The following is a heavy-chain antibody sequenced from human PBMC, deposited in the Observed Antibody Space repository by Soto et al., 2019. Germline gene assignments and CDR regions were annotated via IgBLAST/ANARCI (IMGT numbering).Heavy chain of an antibody. CDR1: GGSINSGRSS. Sequence: SDTLSLTCSVSGGSINSGRSSWNWIRQSPGKGLEWIAYIYHSGSTYYNPSLKSRVTISVDRSENQFSLKLTSVTAADTAVNYCVRESTTSGPNWFDTWGPGILVTVSS. D-gene: IGHD1-1*01. CDR2: IYHSGST. V-gene: IGHV4-30-2*06. J-gene: IGHJ5*02. CDR3: VRESTTSGPNWFDT.